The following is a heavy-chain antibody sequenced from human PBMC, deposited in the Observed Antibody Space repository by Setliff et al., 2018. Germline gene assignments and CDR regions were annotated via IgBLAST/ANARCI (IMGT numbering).Heavy chain of an antibody. CDR3: ARQKYWSGYYGEGYYYDMGV. CDR2: INYSGRN. CDR1: GGSFSTSSDY. Sequence: SETLSLTCNVSGGSFSTSSDYWGWIRQPPGKGLEWIGSINYSGRNYYNPSLKSRVTIIADTSKNQFSLLLNSVTAADTALYYCARQKYWSGYYGEGYYYDMGVWGKGTTVTVSS. J-gene: IGHJ6*03. D-gene: IGHD3-3*01. V-gene: IGHV4-39*01.